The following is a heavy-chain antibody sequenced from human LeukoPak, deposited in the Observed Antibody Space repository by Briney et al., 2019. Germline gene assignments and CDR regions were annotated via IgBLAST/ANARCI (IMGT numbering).Heavy chain of an antibody. CDR2: IKQDGSEE. V-gene: IGHV3-7*01. Sequence: PGGSLRLSCAASGFTFSISWMSWVRQAPGKGLEWLANIKQDGSEESSMDSLKGRFVISRDNAKKLLYLQMNNLRVEDTAVYYCARVGPPYYYYYMDVWGRGTTVTVSS. CDR1: GFTFSISW. J-gene: IGHJ6*03. CDR3: ARVGPPYYYYYMDV.